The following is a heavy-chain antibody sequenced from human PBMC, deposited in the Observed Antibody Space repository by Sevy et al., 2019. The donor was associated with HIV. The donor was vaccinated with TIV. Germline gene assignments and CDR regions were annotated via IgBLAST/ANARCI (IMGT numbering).Heavy chain of an antibody. CDR3: SRGGEGYRGSQVDAFDI. CDR2: ISAYNGNT. V-gene: IGHV1-18*01. J-gene: IGHJ3*02. D-gene: IGHD1-26*01. Sequence: ASVKVSCKASGYTFTSYGISWVRQAPGQGLEWMGWISAYNGNTNCAQKLQGRVTMTTDTSTSTGYMELRSLRSDDTGVDYWSRGGEGYRGSQVDAFDIWGQGTMVTVSS. CDR1: GYTFTSYG.